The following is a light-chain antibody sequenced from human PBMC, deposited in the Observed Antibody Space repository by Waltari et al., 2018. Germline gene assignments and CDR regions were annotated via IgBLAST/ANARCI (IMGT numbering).Light chain of an antibody. V-gene: IGKV1-5*03. CDR2: QAS. CDR1: QSFSSW. CDR3: QQYNIYPRT. Sequence: DIHMTQSPSTLSASVGDRVTINCRASQSFSSWLAWYQQKPGKAPKLLIYQASRLQTGVPSRFSGSESGTEATLTINNLQPDDFATYYCQQYNIYPRTYGQGTKVEIK. J-gene: IGKJ1*01.